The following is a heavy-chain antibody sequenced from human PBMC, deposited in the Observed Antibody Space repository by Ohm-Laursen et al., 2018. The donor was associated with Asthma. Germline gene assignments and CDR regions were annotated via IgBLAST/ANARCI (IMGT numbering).Heavy chain of an antibody. J-gene: IGHJ4*02. D-gene: IGHD4-17*01. CDR3: ARGAVLGTVIDY. V-gene: IGHV1-8*01. CDR2: TNPNSGNT. Sequence: ASVKVSCKASGYTFTSYDINWVRQATGQGLEWMGWTNPNSGNTGYAQKFQGRVTMTRNTSISTAYMELSSLRSEDTAVYYCARGAVLGTVIDYWGQGTLVTVSS. CDR1: GYTFTSYD.